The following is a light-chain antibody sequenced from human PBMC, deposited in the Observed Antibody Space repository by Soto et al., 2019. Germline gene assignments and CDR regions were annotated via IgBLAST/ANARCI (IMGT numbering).Light chain of an antibody. CDR2: GAS. CDR1: QSVSSS. J-gene: IGKJ4*01. CDR3: QQYKNWPPLT. Sequence: EIVMTQSPATLSVSLGERATLSCRASQSVSSSLAWYQQKPGQPPRLLIYGASTRATGFPARFSGSGSGTEFTLTISSLQSEDFAVYYCQQYKNWPPLTFGGGTKVEI. V-gene: IGKV3-15*01.